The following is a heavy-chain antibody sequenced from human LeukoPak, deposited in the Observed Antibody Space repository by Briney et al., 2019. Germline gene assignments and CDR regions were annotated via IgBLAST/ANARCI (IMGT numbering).Heavy chain of an antibody. V-gene: IGHV3-7*03. CDR2: IKQDGSEK. CDR1: GFIFSTYW. J-gene: IGHJ4*02. D-gene: IGHD2-15*01. CDR3: AKLNSRCSGGSCYSDY. Sequence: GGSLRLSCAASGFIFSTYWMSWVRQAPGKGLEWVANIKQDGSEKYYVDSVKGRFTISRDNSKNTLYLQMNSLRAEDTAVYYCAKLNSRCSGGSCYSDYWGQGTLVTVSS.